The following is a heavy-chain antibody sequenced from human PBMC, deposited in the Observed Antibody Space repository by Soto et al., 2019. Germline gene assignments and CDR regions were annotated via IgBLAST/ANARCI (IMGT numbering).Heavy chain of an antibody. D-gene: IGHD6-25*01. CDR3: ATNPTATITYYYGMDV. V-gene: IGHV1-69*12. CDR1: GGTFSSYA. CDR2: IIPIFGTA. Sequence: QVQLVQSGAEVKKPGSSVKVSCKASGGTFSSYAISWVRQAPGQGLEWMGGIIPIFGTADYAQKFQGRVTITADASTSTAYMELSSLRSEDTAVYYCATNPTATITYYYGMDVWGQGTTVTVSS. J-gene: IGHJ6*02.